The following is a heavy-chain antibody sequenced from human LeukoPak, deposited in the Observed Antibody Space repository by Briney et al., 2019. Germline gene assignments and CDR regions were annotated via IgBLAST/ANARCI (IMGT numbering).Heavy chain of an antibody. D-gene: IGHD6-19*01. J-gene: IGHJ4*02. CDR1: GFTFSSYT. Sequence: GGSLRLSCAASGFTFSSYTMSWVRQAPGKGLEWVSYISSSGSTIYYADSVKGRFTISRDNAKNSLYLQMNSLRAEDTAVYYCARRGYSSGWYHFDYWGQGTLVTVSS. CDR2: ISSSGSTI. CDR3: ARRGYSSGWYHFDY. V-gene: IGHV3-48*04.